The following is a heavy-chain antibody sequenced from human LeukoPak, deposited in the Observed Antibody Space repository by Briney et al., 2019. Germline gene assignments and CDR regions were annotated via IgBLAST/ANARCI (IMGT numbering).Heavy chain of an antibody. CDR2: INHSGST. D-gene: IGHD3-10*01. Sequence: PSETLSLTCAVYGGSFSGYYWSWIRQPPGKGLEWIGEINHSGSTNYNLSLKSRVTISVDTSKNQFSLKLSSVTAADTAVYYCARRYYGSGSYSGPFDPWGQGTLVTVSS. V-gene: IGHV4-34*01. J-gene: IGHJ5*02. CDR1: GGSFSGYY. CDR3: ARRYYGSGSYSGPFDP.